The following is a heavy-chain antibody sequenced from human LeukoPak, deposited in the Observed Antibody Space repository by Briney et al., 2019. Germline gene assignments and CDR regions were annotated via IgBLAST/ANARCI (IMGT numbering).Heavy chain of an antibody. J-gene: IGHJ4*02. V-gene: IGHV3-74*01. Sequence: SGGSLRLSCAASGFTFSNYWMHWVRQAPGKGLVWVSRISRDESITSYADSVKGRFTISRDNAKNTLFLQMNGLRAEDTAVYYCARVSLSSGCLSNWGQGTLVTVSS. D-gene: IGHD6-19*01. CDR2: ISRDESIT. CDR1: GFTFSNYW. CDR3: ARVSLSSGCLSN.